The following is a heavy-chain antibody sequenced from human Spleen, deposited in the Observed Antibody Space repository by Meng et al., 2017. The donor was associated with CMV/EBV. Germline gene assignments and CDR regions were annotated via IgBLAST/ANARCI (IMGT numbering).Heavy chain of an antibody. V-gene: IGHV3-11*04. J-gene: IGHJ5*02. CDR3: ARRSTTAGFDP. CDR1: GFSFSDYY. CDR2: IGSGGHTR. Sequence: LSCAASGFSFSDYYMTWIRQAPGKGLEWVSYIGSGGHTRYYADSVKGRFTISRDNPKNSLYLQMDSLRAEDTGVYYCARRSTTAGFDPWGQGTLVTVSS. D-gene: IGHD2-2*01.